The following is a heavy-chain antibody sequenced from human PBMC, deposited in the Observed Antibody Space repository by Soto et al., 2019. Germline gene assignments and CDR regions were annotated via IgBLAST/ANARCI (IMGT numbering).Heavy chain of an antibody. V-gene: IGHV4-30-2*01. Sequence: QLQLQESGSGLVKPSQPLSLPCAASGGSISSGGYSWGWIRQPPGKGLEWIGYTYHSGSTYYNPSLRSRVTISVDRSKNQFSLKLSSVTAADTAVYYCARGIDIWGQGTMVTVSS. J-gene: IGHJ3*02. CDR2: TYHSGST. CDR3: ARGIDI. CDR1: GGSISSGGYS.